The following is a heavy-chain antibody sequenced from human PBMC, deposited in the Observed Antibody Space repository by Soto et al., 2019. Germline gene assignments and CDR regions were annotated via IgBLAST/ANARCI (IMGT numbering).Heavy chain of an antibody. Sequence: EVQLAESGGGLAQPGGSLRLSCAASGFTLSGYAMDWVRQAPGKGLEYVSGISSNGVDTYYANSVQGRFTISRDNSKNTVYRQMGSLRPEDMAVYYCARRARPDFYYMDVWGKGTTVTVSS. CDR3: ARRARPDFYYMDV. D-gene: IGHD6-6*01. J-gene: IGHJ6*03. V-gene: IGHV3-64*01. CDR2: ISSNGVDT. CDR1: GFTLSGYA.